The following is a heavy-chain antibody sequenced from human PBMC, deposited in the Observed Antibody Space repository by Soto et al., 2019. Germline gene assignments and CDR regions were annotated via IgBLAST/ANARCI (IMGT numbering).Heavy chain of an antibody. CDR2: IYPGDSDT. Sequence: PGESLKISCKGSGYSFTSYWIGWVRQMPGKGLEWMGIIYPGDSDTRYSPSFQGQVTISADKSISTAYLQWSSLKASDTAMYYCARHGYRFLSYYYYYMDVWGKGTTVTVSS. J-gene: IGHJ6*03. CDR1: GYSFTSYW. CDR3: ARHGYRFLSYYYYYMDV. D-gene: IGHD5-12*01. V-gene: IGHV5-51*01.